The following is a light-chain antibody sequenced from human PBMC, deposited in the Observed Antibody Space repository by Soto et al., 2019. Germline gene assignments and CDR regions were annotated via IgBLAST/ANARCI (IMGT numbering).Light chain of an antibody. CDR1: SGHSSYA. J-gene: IGLJ3*02. CDR3: QTWGTGDWV. CDR2: LNSDGSH. V-gene: IGLV4-69*01. Sequence: QLVLTQSPSASASLGASVKLTCTLSSGHSSYAIAWHQQHPEKGPRYLMKLNSDGSHSKGDGIPDRFSGSSSGAERYLTISSLQSEDEADYYCQTWGTGDWVFGGGTELTVL.